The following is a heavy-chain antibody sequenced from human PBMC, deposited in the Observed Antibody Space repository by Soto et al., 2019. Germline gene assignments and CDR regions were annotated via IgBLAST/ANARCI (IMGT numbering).Heavy chain of an antibody. CDR2: MSGSSSTT. V-gene: IGHV3-23*01. Sequence: EVRLLESGGGLVKPGGSLRLSCATSGLTFSNYAMSWVRQAPGGGLEWVSSMSGSSSTTYYADSVRGRFTISRDRSKNTLYLQMGSLRAEDTAIYYCAKNQERELPRVIDFWGQGTLVTVSS. J-gene: IGHJ4*02. CDR3: AKNQERELPRVIDF. CDR1: GLTFSNYA. D-gene: IGHD1-7*01.